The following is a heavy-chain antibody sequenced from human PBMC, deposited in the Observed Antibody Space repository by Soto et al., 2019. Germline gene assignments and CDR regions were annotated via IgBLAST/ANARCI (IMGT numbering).Heavy chain of an antibody. D-gene: IGHD1-26*01. CDR1: GFTVSSNY. V-gene: IGHV3-53*01. CDR3: ARYRDSYLALDY. J-gene: IGHJ4*02. CDR2: IYSGGST. Sequence: GGSLRLSCAASGFTVSSNYMCWVRQAPGKGLEWVSVIYSGGSTYYADSAKGRFTISRDNSKNTLYLQMNSLRAEDTAVYYCARYRDSYLALDYWGQGTLVTVSS.